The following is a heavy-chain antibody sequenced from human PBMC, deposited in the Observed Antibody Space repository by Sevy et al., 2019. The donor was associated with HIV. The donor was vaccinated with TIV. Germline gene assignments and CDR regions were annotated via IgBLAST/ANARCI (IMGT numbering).Heavy chain of an antibody. V-gene: IGHV3-53*01. Sequence: GGSLRLSCEASGFDVGTNYMNWFRQAPGRGLEWVSVIYSSGDTDYADSVKGRFTISRANSRNTLYLQINSLRAEDTAVYYCASSLLYLYESNGHYPLDYWGRRTLVTVSS. CDR3: ASSLLYLYESNGHYPLDY. CDR2: IYSSGDT. J-gene: IGHJ4*02. D-gene: IGHD3-22*01. CDR1: GFDVGTNY.